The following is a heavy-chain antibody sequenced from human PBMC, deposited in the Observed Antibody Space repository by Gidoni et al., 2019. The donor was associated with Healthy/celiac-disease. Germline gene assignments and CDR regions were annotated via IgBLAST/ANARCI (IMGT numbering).Heavy chain of an antibody. J-gene: IGHJ6*02. V-gene: IGHV1-46*01. CDR3: ARAHIVVVPAAIRYYYGMDV. Sequence: QVQLVQSGAEVKKPGSAVKVSCKASGYTFTSYTMHWVRQAPGQGLEWMGIINPSGGSTSYAQKFQGRVNMTRDTSTSTVYMELSSLRSEDTAVYYCARAHIVVVPAAIRYYYGMDVWGQGTTVTVSS. CDR1: GYTFTSYT. D-gene: IGHD2-2*01. CDR2: INPSGGST.